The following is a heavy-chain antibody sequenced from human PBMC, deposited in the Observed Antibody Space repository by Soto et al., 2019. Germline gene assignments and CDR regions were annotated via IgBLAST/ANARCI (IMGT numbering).Heavy chain of an antibody. V-gene: IGHV1-46*01. J-gene: IGHJ4*02. Sequence: SCKASGYTFTSYAVHWVRQAPGQGLEWMGIINPSGGNTKDAQKFQGRVNMTRDTSTSTVYMELSSLRSEDTAVYYCARDSGNYDFDYWGQGTLVTVSS. CDR1: GYTFTSYA. CDR3: ARDSGNYDFDY. CDR2: INPSGGNT. D-gene: IGHD1-26*01.